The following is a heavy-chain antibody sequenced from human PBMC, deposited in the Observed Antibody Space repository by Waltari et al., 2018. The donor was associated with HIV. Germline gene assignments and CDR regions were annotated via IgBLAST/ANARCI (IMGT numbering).Heavy chain of an antibody. J-gene: IGHJ3*02. Sequence: QMQLQESGPGLVKPSETLSLTCTVSGGSIGSSSHFWGWIRQPPGKGLEWIGTLFYSGSTDYNPSLKSRVTISVDTSKNQCSLKMSSVTAADTAVYYCARLQGWELIGSAAFDIWGQGTMVTVSS. D-gene: IGHD1-26*01. CDR3: ARLQGWELIGSAAFDI. V-gene: IGHV4-39*01. CDR2: LFYSGST. CDR1: GGSIGSSSHF.